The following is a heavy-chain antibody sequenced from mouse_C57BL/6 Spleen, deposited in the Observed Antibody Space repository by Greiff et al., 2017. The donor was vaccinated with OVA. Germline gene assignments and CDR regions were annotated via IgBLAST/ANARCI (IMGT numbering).Heavy chain of an antibody. Sequence: QVQLQQPGAELVKPGASVKLSCKASGYTFTSYWMHWVKQRPGQGLEWIGMIHPNSGSTNYNEKFKSKATLTVDKSSSTAYMQLSSLTSEDSAVYYCASAYDGYLAWFAYWGQGTLVTVSA. CDR3: ASAYDGYLAWFAY. CDR2: IHPNSGST. D-gene: IGHD2-3*01. J-gene: IGHJ3*01. V-gene: IGHV1-64*01. CDR1: GYTFTSYW.